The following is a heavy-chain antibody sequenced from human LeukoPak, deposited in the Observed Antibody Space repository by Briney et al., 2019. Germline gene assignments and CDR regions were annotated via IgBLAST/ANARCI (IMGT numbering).Heavy chain of an antibody. J-gene: IGHJ4*02. CDR2: IKSKSDGGTT. D-gene: IGHD3-16*01. V-gene: IGHV3-15*01. CDR3: TTALRRGSYSDC. Sequence: GGSLRLSCAASGFTFSSYWMSWVRQAPGKGLEWVGRIKSKSDGGTTDYAAPVKGRFTISRDDSKNTLYLQMNSLKTEDTAVYYCTTALRRGSYSDCWGQGTLVTVSS. CDR1: GFTFSSYW.